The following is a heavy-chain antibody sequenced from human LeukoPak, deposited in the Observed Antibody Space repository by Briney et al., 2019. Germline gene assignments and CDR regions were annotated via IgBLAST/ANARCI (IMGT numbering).Heavy chain of an antibody. D-gene: IGHD3-22*01. CDR3: ARDIHVFGSSGYYPLFDY. Sequence: GGSLRLSRAASRFTFDDYGMSWVRQAPGKGLEWGSGINWNGARTGYADSVKGRFTVSSDNAKNSPYLQMNSLRAEDTAVYYCARDIHVFGSSGYYPLFDYWGQGTLVTVSS. CDR1: RFTFDDYG. CDR2: INWNGART. V-gene: IGHV3-20*04. J-gene: IGHJ4*02.